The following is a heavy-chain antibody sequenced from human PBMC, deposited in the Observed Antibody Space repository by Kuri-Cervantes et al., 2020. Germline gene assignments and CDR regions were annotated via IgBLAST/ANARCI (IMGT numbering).Heavy chain of an antibody. V-gene: IGHV3-11*01. CDR2: ISSSSTAI. CDR3: ARDSNSGGTWSDVFDY. D-gene: IGHD6-25*01. J-gene: IGHJ4*02. CDR1: GFTFSDYY. Sequence: GGSLRLSCAASGFTFSDYYMSWIRQAPGKGLEWVSYISSSSTAIYYGDSVKGRFTVSRDNARNSLYLQMTSLRTDDTAVYYCARDSNSGGTWSDVFDYWGQGTLVTVSS.